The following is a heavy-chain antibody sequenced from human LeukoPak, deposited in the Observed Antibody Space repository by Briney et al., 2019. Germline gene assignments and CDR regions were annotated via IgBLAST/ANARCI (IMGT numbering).Heavy chain of an antibody. CDR2: ISGSGGSA. CDR3: AKDRSIGTYYTFDH. D-gene: IGHD1-26*01. J-gene: IGHJ4*02. CDR1: GFTFSSYA. Sequence: GGSLRLSCAASGFTFSSYAMSWVRQAPGKGLAWVSGISGSGGSAHYADSVKGRFTISRDNSKNSLYLQMNILTAADTAVYYCAKDRSIGTYYTFDHWGQGTLVTVSS. V-gene: IGHV3-23*01.